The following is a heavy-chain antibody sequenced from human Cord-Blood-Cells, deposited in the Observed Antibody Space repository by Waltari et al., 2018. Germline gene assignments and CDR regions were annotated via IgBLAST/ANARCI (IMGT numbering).Heavy chain of an antibody. CDR2: ISCRGGST. V-gene: IGHV3-23*01. Sequence: EVQLLESGGGLVQPGGSLRLSCAASGFTFSSYAMSWVRQAPGQGLEWVSAISCRGGSTYYADSVKGRFTISRDNSKNTLYLQMNSLRAEDTAVYYCAKDLEGGDWFDPWGQGTLVTVSS. J-gene: IGHJ5*02. CDR1: GFTFSSYA. CDR3: AKDLEGGDWFDP. D-gene: IGHD1-26*01.